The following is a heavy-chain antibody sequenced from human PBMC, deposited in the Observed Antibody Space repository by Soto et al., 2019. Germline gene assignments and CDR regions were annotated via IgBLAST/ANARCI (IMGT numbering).Heavy chain of an antibody. CDR1: GGSFSSNP. CDR3: ARGGRGYSSAPRYYFDY. CDR2: IIPIFATV. V-gene: IGHV1-69*01. D-gene: IGHD5-18*01. J-gene: IGHJ4*02. Sequence: QVQLVQSGSEVKKPGASVKVSCKASGGSFSSNPISWVRQAPGQGLEWMAGIIPIFATVHYAQKFQGRVTITADESTSTAYMELTSLRSEHTAVYFCARGGRGYSSAPRYYFDYWGQGTLVTVPS.